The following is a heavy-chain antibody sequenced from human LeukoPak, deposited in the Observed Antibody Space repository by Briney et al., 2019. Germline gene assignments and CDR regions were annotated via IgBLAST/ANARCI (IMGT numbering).Heavy chain of an antibody. D-gene: IGHD2-2*02. CDR2: VSSSSSAI. CDR1: GFTFSSYS. CDR3: ARDRVGYTKYYFDY. V-gene: IGHV3-48*02. Sequence: GGSLRLSCAASGFTFSSYSMNWVRQAPGKGLEWVSYVSSSSSAIYYADSVKGRFTISRDNAKNSLYLQMNSLTDDDTAVYYCARDRVGYTKYYFDYWGQGTLVTVSS. J-gene: IGHJ4*02.